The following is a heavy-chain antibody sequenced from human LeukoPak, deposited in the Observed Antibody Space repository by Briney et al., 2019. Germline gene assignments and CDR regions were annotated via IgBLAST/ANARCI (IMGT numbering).Heavy chain of an antibody. CDR2: IYHSGST. V-gene: IGHV4-30-2*01. CDR1: GGSISSGGYY. D-gene: IGHD3-10*01. J-gene: IGHJ4*02. Sequence: SETLSLTCTVSGGSISSGGYYWSWIRQPPGKGLEWIGYIYHSGSTYYNPSLKSRVTISVDTSKNQFSLKLSSVTAADTAVYYCASPYGPRTTDYWGQGTLVTVSS. CDR3: ASPYGPRTTDY.